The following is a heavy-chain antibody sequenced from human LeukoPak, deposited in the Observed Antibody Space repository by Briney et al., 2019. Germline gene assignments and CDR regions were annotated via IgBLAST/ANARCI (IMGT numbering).Heavy chain of an antibody. V-gene: IGHV3-72*01. D-gene: IGHD4-23*01. CDR2: TRNKANSYTT. CDR1: GFTFSDHY. J-gene: IGHJ4*02. Sequence: GGSLRLSCAASGFTFSDHYMDWVRQAPGKGLEWVGRTRNKANSYTTEYAASVKGRFTISRDDSKNSLYLQMNSLKTEDTAVYYCARAGNGGYWGQGTLVTVSS. CDR3: ARAGNGGY.